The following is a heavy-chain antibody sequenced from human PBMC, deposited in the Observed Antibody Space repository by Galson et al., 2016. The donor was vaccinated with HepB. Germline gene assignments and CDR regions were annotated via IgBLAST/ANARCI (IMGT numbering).Heavy chain of an antibody. CDR2: INPRTGAT. Sequence: SVKVSCKASGYTFIGHWMHWVRQAPGQGLEWMGIINPRTGATGYAQNFQGRITLTSDTPANTVYMEMSSLRSEDTAVDYCARDHSFADSAWWVDPWGQGTLPIVSS. V-gene: IGHV1-46*01. D-gene: IGHD3-3*01. CDR3: ARDHSFADSAWWVDP. CDR1: GYTFIGHW. J-gene: IGHJ5*02.